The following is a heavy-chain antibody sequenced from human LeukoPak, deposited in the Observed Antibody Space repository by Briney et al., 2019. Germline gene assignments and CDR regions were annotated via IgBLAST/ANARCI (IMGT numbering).Heavy chain of an antibody. J-gene: IGHJ4*02. D-gene: IGHD1-26*01. V-gene: IGHV4-4*07. CDR3: ARTSAHGAQFDY. Sequence: IRPPARMGLEWIGRIYARGSTLHSPSLESRVNMSVDPSNNQFSLNLSSVSAADTAVYYCARTSAHGAQFDYWGQGTLVTVSS. CDR2: IYARGST.